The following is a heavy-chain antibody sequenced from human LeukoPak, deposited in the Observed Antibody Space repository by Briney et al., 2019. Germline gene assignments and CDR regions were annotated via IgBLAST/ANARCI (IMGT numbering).Heavy chain of an antibody. D-gene: IGHD6-13*01. CDR2: IYHSGST. J-gene: IGHJ5*02. Sequence: ASGTLSLTCAVSGGSISSSNWWSWVRQPPGKGLEWIGEIYHSGSTNYNPSLKSRVTISVDKSKNQFSLKLSSVTAADTAVYYCARKGGGQLVNTRRWFDPWGQGTLVTVSS. CDR3: ARKGGGQLVNTRRWFDP. CDR1: GGSISSSNW. V-gene: IGHV4-4*02.